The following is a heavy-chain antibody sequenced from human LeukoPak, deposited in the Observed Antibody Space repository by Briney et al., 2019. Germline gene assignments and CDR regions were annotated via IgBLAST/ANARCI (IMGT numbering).Heavy chain of an antibody. D-gene: IGHD3-10*01. CDR1: GFTFSSYW. CDR2: IMKDGSKK. J-gene: IGHJ3*01. Sequence: PGGSLRLSCAASGFTFSSYWMGWVRQAPGKGLEWVANIMKDGSKKDYVDSVKGRFTISRDNAKNSLFLQMNSLGVEDTAVYYCATNYFWGQGTMVTVSS. CDR3: ATNYF. V-gene: IGHV3-7*01.